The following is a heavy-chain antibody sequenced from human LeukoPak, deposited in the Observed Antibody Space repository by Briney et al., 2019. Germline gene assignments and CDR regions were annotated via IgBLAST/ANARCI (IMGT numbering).Heavy chain of an antibody. D-gene: IGHD1-14*01. Sequence: GSLRLSCAASGFTFSSYAMHWVRQAPGKGLEWVAVISYDGSNKYYADPVKGRFTISRDNSKNTLYLQMNSLRAEDTAVYYCARGAGIIDYWGQGTLVTVSS. CDR3: ARGAGIIDY. CDR2: ISYDGSNK. CDR1: GFTFSSYA. J-gene: IGHJ4*02. V-gene: IGHV3-30-3*01.